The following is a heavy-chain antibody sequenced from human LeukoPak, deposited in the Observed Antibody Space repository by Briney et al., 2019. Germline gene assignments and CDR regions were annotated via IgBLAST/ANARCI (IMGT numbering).Heavy chain of an antibody. Sequence: GSLRLSCAASGFTFSAYGMQWVRQAPGKGLEWLAVISKTGGTKYYADSVRGRFTVSRDNAGNTLYLQMNSLRPEDTAVYYYAKEVGYNYAPLDYWGLGTLVTVSS. CDR2: ISKTGGTK. D-gene: IGHD5-18*01. J-gene: IGHJ4*02. CDR3: AKEVGYNYAPLDY. V-gene: IGHV3-30*18. CDR1: GFTFSAYG.